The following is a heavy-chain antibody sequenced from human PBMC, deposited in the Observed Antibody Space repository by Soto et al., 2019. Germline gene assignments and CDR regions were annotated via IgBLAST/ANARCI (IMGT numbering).Heavy chain of an antibody. Sequence: SETLSLTCTVSGGSISSGGYYWSWIRQPPGKGLEWIGEINHGVSTNYNPSLKSRVTISVDTSKNQFSLKLSSVTAADTAVYYCASGYSSSWYAYYFDYWGQGTLVTVSS. CDR2: INHGVST. J-gene: IGHJ4*02. CDR3: ASGYSSSWYAYYFDY. D-gene: IGHD6-13*01. V-gene: IGHV4-30-4*08. CDR1: GGSISSGGYY.